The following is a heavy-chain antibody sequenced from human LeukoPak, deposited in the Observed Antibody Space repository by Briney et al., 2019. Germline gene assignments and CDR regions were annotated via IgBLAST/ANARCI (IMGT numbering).Heavy chain of an antibody. Sequence: SGRSLRLSCAASGFTVSSNYMSWVRQAPGKGLEWVSVIYSGGSTYYADSVKGRFTISRDNSKNTLYLQMNSLRAEDTAVYYCAFGWGYGDYRYWGQGTLVTVYS. V-gene: IGHV3-53*01. D-gene: IGHD4-17*01. CDR1: GFTVSSNY. CDR2: IYSGGST. J-gene: IGHJ4*02. CDR3: AFGWGYGDYRY.